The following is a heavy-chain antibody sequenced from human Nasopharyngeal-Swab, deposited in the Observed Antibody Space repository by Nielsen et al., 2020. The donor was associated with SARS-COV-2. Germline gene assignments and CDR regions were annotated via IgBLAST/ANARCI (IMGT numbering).Heavy chain of an antibody. D-gene: IGHD2-15*01. J-gene: IGHJ6*02. Sequence: WVRQAPGQRLEWMGWINAGNGNAKYSQKFQGRVTISRDTSASTAYMELSSLRSEDTAVYYCASSDCSGGSCPGWDHYYYGMDVWGQGTTVTVSS. CDR3: ASSDCSGGSCPGWDHYYYGMDV. CDR2: INAGNGNA. V-gene: IGHV1-3*01.